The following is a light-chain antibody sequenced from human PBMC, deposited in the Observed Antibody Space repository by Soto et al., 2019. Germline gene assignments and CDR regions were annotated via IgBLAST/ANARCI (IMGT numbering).Light chain of an antibody. CDR1: SSDVGGYNF. CDR3: SSYAGSKYV. Sequence: QSALTQPPSASGSPGQSVTISCAGTSSDVGGYNFVSWYQQHPGKAPKLMIYEVSKRPSGVPDRFSGSKSGNTASLNVSGLQAEDEADYYCSSYAGSKYVFGPGTKLTVL. J-gene: IGLJ1*01. V-gene: IGLV2-8*01. CDR2: EVS.